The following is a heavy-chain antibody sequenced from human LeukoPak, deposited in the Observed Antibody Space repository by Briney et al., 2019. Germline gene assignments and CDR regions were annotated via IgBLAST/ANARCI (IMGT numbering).Heavy chain of an antibody. J-gene: IGHJ4*02. D-gene: IGHD2-15*01. CDR3: ARAGIVVVVAATPRGVFDY. Sequence: SGTLSLTCAVYGGSFSGYHWSWIRQPPGKGLEWIGEINHSGSTNYNPSLKSRVTISVDTSKNQFSLKLSSVTAADTAVYYCARAGIVVVVAATPRGVFDYWGQGTLVTVSS. V-gene: IGHV4-34*01. CDR1: GGSFSGYH. CDR2: INHSGST.